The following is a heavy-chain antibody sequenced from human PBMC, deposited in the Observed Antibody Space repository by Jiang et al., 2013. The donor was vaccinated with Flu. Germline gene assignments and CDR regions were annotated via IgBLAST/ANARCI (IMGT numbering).Heavy chain of an antibody. J-gene: IGHJ4*02. CDR1: GDSVSSNSAA. V-gene: IGHV6-1*01. CDR2: TYYRSKWYN. CDR3: ARELGWGGYSGYVAGSPIDY. Sequence: SQTLSLTCAISGDSVSSNSAAWNWIRQSPSRGLEWLGRTYYRSKWYNDYAVSVKSRITINPDTSKNQFSLQLNSVTPEDTAVYYCARELGWGGYSGYVAGSPIDYWGQGTLVTVSS. D-gene: IGHD5-12*01.